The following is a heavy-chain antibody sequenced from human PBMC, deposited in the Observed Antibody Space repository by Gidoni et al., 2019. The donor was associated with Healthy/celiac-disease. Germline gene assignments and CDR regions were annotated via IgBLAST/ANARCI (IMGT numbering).Heavy chain of an antibody. V-gene: IGHV4-59*01. Sequence: QVQLQESGPGLVKPSETLSLTCTVSGASISSYYWSWLRQPPGKGLEWIGYIYYSGSTNYNPSLTSRVTISVDTSKNQFSLKLSSVTAADTAVYYCAREANYDYVWGSYRYIDYWGQVTLVTVSS. CDR2: IYYSGST. CDR3: AREANYDYVWGSYRYIDY. CDR1: GASISSYY. J-gene: IGHJ4*02. D-gene: IGHD3-16*02.